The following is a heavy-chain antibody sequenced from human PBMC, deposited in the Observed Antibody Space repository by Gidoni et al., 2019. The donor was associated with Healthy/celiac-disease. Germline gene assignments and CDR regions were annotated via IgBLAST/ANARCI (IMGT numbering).Heavy chain of an antibody. CDR3: ARGALRGYSGYDYVGNFDY. D-gene: IGHD5-12*01. V-gene: IGHV1-69*01. J-gene: IGHJ4*02. CDR2: IIPIFGTA. Sequence: QVQLVQSGAEVKKPGSSVKVSCTASGGTFSSYAISWVRQAPGQGLEWMGGIIPIFGTANYAQKFQGRVTITADESTSTAYMELSSLRSEDTAVYYCARGALRGYSGYDYVGNFDYWGQGTLVTVSS. CDR1: GGTFSSYA.